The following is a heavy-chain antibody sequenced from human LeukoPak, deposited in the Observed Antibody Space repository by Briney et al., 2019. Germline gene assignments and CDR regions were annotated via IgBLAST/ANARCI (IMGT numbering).Heavy chain of an antibody. V-gene: IGHV3-48*01. J-gene: IGHJ4*02. D-gene: IGHD6-25*01. CDR3: AKDPDSSGVDY. CDR2: ISSSSSTI. Sequence: GSLRLSCAASGFTFSSYSMNWVRQAPGKGLEWVSYISSSSSTIYYADSVKGRFTISRDNSKSTLYLQMNSLRAEDTAVYYCAKDPDSSGVDYWGQGTLVTVSS. CDR1: GFTFSSYS.